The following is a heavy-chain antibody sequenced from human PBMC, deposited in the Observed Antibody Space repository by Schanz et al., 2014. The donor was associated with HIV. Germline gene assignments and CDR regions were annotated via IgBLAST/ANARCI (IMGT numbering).Heavy chain of an antibody. CDR3: ARGRGTYNSGYYNPLDY. D-gene: IGHD3-22*01. J-gene: IGHJ4*02. CDR1: GFTFSSYA. Sequence: VQLVESGGGVVQPGRSLRLSCTASGFTFSSYAMSWVRQAPGKGLQWVSTITGSGANTYYTDSMRVRFTISRDNSKNTLYLQLNSLRAEDTAVYYCARGRGTYNSGYYNPLDYWGQGSLVTVSS. V-gene: IGHV3-23*04. CDR2: ITGSGANT.